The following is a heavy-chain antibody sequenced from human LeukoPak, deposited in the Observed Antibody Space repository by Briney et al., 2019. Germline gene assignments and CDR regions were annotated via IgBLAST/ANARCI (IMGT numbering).Heavy chain of an antibody. CDR2: SNPNSGGT. J-gene: IGHJ3*02. Sequence: ASVKLSCKASGYTFTGYYMHWVRQAPGQGLEWMGWSNPNSGGTNYAQKFQGRVTMTRDTSISTAYMELSRLRSEDTAVYYCARRYYDSSGYIDAFDIWGQGTMVTVSS. D-gene: IGHD3-22*01. V-gene: IGHV1-2*02. CDR1: GYTFTGYY. CDR3: ARRYYDSSGYIDAFDI.